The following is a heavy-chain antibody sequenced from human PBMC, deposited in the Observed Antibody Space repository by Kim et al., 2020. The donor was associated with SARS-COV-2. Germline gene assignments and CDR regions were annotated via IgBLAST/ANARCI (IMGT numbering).Heavy chain of an antibody. Sequence: GESLKISCKGSGYSFTSYWIGWVRQMPGKGLEWMGIIYPGDSDTRYSPSSQGQVTISADKSISTAYLQWSSLKASDTAMYYCARLPRSGWYYYYGMDVWGQGTTVTVSS. CDR3: ARLPRSGWYYYYGMDV. V-gene: IGHV5-51*01. D-gene: IGHD6-19*01. J-gene: IGHJ6*02. CDR2: IYPGDSDT. CDR1: GYSFTSYW.